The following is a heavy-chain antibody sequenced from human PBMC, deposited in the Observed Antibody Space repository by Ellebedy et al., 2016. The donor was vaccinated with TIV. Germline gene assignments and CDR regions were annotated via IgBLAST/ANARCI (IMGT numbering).Heavy chain of an antibody. V-gene: IGHV1-69*13. CDR3: ARVLLRSYGDYHYFDY. J-gene: IGHJ4*02. CDR2: IIPIFGTA. Sequence: SVKVSXKASGGTFSSYAISWVRQAPGQGLEWMGGIIPIFGTANYAQKFQGRVTITADESTSTAYMELSSLRSEDTAVYYCARVLLRSYGDYHYFDYWGQGTLVTVSS. CDR1: GGTFSSYA. D-gene: IGHD4-17*01.